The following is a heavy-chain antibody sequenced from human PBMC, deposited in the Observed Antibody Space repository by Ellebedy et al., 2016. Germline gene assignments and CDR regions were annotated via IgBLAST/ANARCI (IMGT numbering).Heavy chain of an antibody. Sequence: ASVKVSCKASGYTFTSYAMHWVRQAPGQRLEWMGWINAGNGNTKYSQNFQGRVTITRDTSASTAYMELSSLRSEDTAVYYCARGADFDWLSWFDPWGHGTLVTVSS. CDR2: INAGNGNT. CDR1: GYTFTSYA. D-gene: IGHD3-9*01. V-gene: IGHV1-3*01. J-gene: IGHJ5*02. CDR3: ARGADFDWLSWFDP.